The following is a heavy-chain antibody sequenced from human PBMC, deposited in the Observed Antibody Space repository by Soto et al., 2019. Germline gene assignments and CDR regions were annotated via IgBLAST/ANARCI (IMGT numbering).Heavy chain of an antibody. V-gene: IGHV1-69*01. CDR1: GYTFNTFA. J-gene: IGHJ4*02. CDR3: ARFSPPRGYYAY. CDR2: IIPMFGTS. D-gene: IGHD3-22*01. Sequence: QVQLVQSGAEVKKPGASVKVSCKASGYTFNTFAISWVRQAPGQGLECMGGIIPMFGTSHYAQKFQGRVTIAADESTRTVYMELSSLRSEDTAVYYCARFSPPRGYYAYWGQGTLVTVSS.